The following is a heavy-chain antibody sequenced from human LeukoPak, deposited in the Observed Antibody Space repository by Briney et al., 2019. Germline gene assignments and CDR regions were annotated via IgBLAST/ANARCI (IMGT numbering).Heavy chain of an antibody. CDR2: ISAYNGNT. D-gene: IGHD3-22*01. CDR1: GYTFTSYG. Sequence: GASVKVSCKASGYTFTSYGISWVRQAPGQGLEWMGWISAYNGNTNYAQKLQGRVTMTTDTSTSTAYMELRSLRSDDTAVYYCARDPNYDSSGYYYVGWFDPWGQGTLVTVSS. J-gene: IGHJ5*02. V-gene: IGHV1-18*01. CDR3: ARDPNYDSSGYYYVGWFDP.